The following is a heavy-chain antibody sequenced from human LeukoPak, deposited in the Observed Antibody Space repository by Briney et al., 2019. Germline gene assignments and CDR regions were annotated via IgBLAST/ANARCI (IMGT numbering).Heavy chain of an antibody. CDR1: GFTFSSYA. CDR2: ISYDRSNK. CDR3: ARDNRRYCSSTSCYNWFDP. D-gene: IGHD2-2*01. Sequence: GRSLRLSCAASGFTFSSYAMHWVRQAPGKGLEWVAVISYDRSNKYYADSVKGRFTTSRDNSKNTLYLQMNSLRAEDTAVYYCARDNRRYCSSTSCYNWFDPWGQGTLVTVSS. J-gene: IGHJ5*02. V-gene: IGHV3-30-3*01.